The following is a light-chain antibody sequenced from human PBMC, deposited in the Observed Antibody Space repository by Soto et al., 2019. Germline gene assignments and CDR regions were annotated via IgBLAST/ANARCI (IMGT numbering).Light chain of an antibody. J-gene: IGLJ1*01. CDR3: CSYAGSSTLLV. CDR2: EGS. V-gene: IGLV2-23*01. Sequence: QSALTQPASVSGSPGQSITISCTGTSSDVGSYNLVSWYQQYPGKAPKLMIYEGSKRPSGVSNRFSGSKSGNTASLTISGLQAEDEADYYCCSYAGSSTLLVFGTGTKLTVL. CDR1: SSDVGSYNL.